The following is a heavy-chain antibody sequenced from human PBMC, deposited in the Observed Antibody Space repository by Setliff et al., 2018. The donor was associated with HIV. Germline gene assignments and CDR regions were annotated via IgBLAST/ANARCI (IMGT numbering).Heavy chain of an antibody. D-gene: IGHD2-15*01. Sequence: PGGSLRLSCAASGFIFSSYGMHWVRQAPGKGLEWVAVIWYDGTNKYYADSLKGRFTISIETSNTHFSLWLRSVTAADTATYFCARLGRAIDDGGSSLRLDFWGQGMLVTVSS. CDR3: ARLGRAIDDGGSSLRLDF. J-gene: IGHJ4*02. CDR2: IWYDGTNK. CDR1: GFIFSSYG. V-gene: IGHV3-33*08.